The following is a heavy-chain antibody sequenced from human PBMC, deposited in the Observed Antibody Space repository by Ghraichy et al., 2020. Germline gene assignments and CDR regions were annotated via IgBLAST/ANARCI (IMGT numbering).Heavy chain of an antibody. CDR2: INSDGSST. Sequence: GGSLRLSCAASGFTFSSYWMHWVRQAPGKGLVWVSRINSDGSSTSYADSVKARFTISRDNAKNTLYLQMNSLRAEDTAVYYCAREIAEAGKASGFDYWGQRTLVTVSS. CDR1: GFTFSSYW. D-gene: IGHD6-19*01. J-gene: IGHJ4*02. V-gene: IGHV3-74*01. CDR3: AREIAEAGKASGFDY.